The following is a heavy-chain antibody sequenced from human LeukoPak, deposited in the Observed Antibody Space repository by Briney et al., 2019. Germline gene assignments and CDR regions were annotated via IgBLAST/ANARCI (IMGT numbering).Heavy chain of an antibody. Sequence: GASVKVSCNASGYTFTSYAISWVRQAPGQGLEWMGGIIPIFGTANYAQKFQGRVTITTDESTSTAYMELSSLRSEDTAVYYCARDFTEGITIFGVVYNWFDPWGQGTLVTVSS. J-gene: IGHJ5*02. CDR3: ARDFTEGITIFGVVYNWFDP. D-gene: IGHD3-3*01. CDR2: IIPIFGTA. CDR1: GYTFTSYA. V-gene: IGHV1-69*05.